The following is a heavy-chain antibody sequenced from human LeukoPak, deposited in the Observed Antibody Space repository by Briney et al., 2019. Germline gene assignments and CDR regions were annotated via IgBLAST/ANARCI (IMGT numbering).Heavy chain of an antibody. D-gene: IGHD2-15*01. CDR2: ISAYNGNT. CDR1: GYTFTSYG. Sequence: ASVKVSCKASGYTFTSYGISWVRQAPGRGLEWMGWISAYNGNTNYAQKLQGRVTMTTDTSTSTAYMELRSLRSDDTAVYYCATARLYCSGGSCYPNWFDPWGQGTLVTVSS. V-gene: IGHV1-18*01. CDR3: ATARLYCSGGSCYPNWFDP. J-gene: IGHJ5*02.